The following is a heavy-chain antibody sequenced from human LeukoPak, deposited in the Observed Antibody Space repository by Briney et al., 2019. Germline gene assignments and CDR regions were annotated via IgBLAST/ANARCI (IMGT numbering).Heavy chain of an antibody. CDR3: ARVQQPDYYYYMDV. V-gene: IGHV4-4*07. J-gene: IGHJ6*03. Sequence: SETLSLTCTVSGGSISNYYWSWIRQPAGKGLEWIGRIYTSGSTNYNPSLKSRVTMSVDTSKNQFSLKLSSVTAADTAVYYCARVQQPDYYYYMDVWGKGTTVTISS. D-gene: IGHD6-13*01. CDR1: GGSISNYY. CDR2: IYTSGST.